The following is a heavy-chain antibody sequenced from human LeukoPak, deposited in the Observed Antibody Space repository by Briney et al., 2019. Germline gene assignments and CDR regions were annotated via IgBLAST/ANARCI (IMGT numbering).Heavy chain of an antibody. CDR2: IHHSGSG. D-gene: IGHD2-21*02. CDR1: DYSISSDCY. CDR3: VRMVYGDSRGYSDS. Sequence: SETLSLTCDVSDYSISSDCYWGWIRQTPGKGLEWIGNIHHSGSGYYNPSLQSRVTISVDTSKSQFSLKLTSVTAADTAVYYCVRMVYGDSRGYSDSWGQGTLVIVSS. V-gene: IGHV4-38-2*01. J-gene: IGHJ5*01.